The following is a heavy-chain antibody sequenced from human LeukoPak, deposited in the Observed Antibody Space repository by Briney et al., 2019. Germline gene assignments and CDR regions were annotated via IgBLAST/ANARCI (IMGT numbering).Heavy chain of an antibody. CDR1: GFTFSSYR. CDR3: ARERNCGGDCYLGLDY. CDR2: ISSSSSTI. D-gene: IGHD2-21*02. Sequence: PGGSLRLSCAASGFTFSSYRMNWVRQAPGKGLEWVSYISSSSSTIYYADSVKGRFTISRDNAKNSLYLQMNSLRAEDTAVYYCARERNCGGDCYLGLDYWGQGTLVTVSS. J-gene: IGHJ4*02. V-gene: IGHV3-48*04.